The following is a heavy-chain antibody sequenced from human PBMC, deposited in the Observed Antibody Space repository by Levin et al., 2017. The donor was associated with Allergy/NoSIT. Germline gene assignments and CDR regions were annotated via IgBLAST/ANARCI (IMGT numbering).Heavy chain of an antibody. CDR2: IHHSGST. Sequence: SETLSLTCAVSGGSISGSVWWSWVRQPPGKGLEWIGEIHHSGSTNYNPPLKSRVTISVDKSQNQFSVKLSSVTAADTAVYYCASKKEGFGEFYWGRGTLVTVSS. CDR3: ASKKEGFGEFY. J-gene: IGHJ4*02. V-gene: IGHV4-4*02. D-gene: IGHD3-10*01. CDR1: GGSISGSVW.